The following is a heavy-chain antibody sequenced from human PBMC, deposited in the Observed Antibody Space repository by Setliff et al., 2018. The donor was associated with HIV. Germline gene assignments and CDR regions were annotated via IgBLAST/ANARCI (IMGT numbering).Heavy chain of an antibody. CDR3: ARSPAAEGH. Sequence: SETLSLTCAVYGEAFSDYYWSWIRLPPGKGLEWIGEINHSGSTNYNPSLKSRVTISVDTSKNQFSLKLRSVTAADTAVYYCARSPAAEGHWGQGTLVTVSS. CDR2: INHSGST. V-gene: IGHV4-34*01. CDR1: GEAFSDYY. J-gene: IGHJ4*02. D-gene: IGHD6-13*01.